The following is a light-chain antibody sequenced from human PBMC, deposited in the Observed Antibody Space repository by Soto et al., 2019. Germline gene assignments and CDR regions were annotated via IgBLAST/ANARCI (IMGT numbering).Light chain of an antibody. Sequence: DLLMTQSPSTLSASVGDRVTITCRASQSFSGWLAWYHQKPGKAPKLLIYKASSLESGVPSRFRGRGPGTEFTLTLSSLQTEEVATYSRQRYNSSSWTFRQGTKVDIK. V-gene: IGKV1-5*03. CDR3: QRYNSSSWT. J-gene: IGKJ1*01. CDR1: QSFSGW. CDR2: KAS.